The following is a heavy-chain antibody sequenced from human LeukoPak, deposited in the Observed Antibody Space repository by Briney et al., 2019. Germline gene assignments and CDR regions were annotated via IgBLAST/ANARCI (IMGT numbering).Heavy chain of an antibody. J-gene: IGHJ4*02. CDR3: ARRIAARRPFDY. V-gene: IGHV5-51*01. CDR1: GYSFTSYW. Sequence: GGALKISCQGSGYSFTSYWIGWGRPMPGKGGEWMGIIYPGDSDTRYSPSFQGQVTISADKSISTSYLQWSSLKASDTAMYYCARRIAARRPFDYWGQGTLVTVSS. CDR2: IYPGDSDT. D-gene: IGHD6-6*01.